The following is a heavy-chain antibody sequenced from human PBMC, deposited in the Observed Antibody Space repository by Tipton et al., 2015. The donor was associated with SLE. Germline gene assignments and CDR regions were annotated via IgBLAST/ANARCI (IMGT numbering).Heavy chain of an antibody. J-gene: IGHJ4*02. CDR1: GGSISSYY. D-gene: IGHD3-22*01. CDR2: IYTSGST. CDR3: ARDPYNYDSSGYLGY. Sequence: TLSLTCTVSGGSISSYYWSWIRQPAGKGLEWIGRIYTSGSTNYNPSLKGRVTMSVDTSKNQFSLKLSSLTAADTAVCYCARDPYNYDSSGYLGYSGEGTLVTVSS. V-gene: IGHV4-4*07.